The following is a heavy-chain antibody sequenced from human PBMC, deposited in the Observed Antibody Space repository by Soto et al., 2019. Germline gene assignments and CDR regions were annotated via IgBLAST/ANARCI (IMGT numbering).Heavy chain of an antibody. CDR3: AKDQRRGPYDFWSGKTFDY. Sequence: QVQLVESGGGVVQPGRSLRLSCAASGFTFSSYGMHWVRQAPGKGLEGVAVISYDGSNKYYADSVKGRFTISRDNSKNTLYLQMNSLRAEDTAVYYCAKDQRRGPYDFWSGKTFDYWGQGTLVTVSS. CDR2: ISYDGSNK. D-gene: IGHD3-3*01. V-gene: IGHV3-30*18. CDR1: GFTFSSYG. J-gene: IGHJ4*02.